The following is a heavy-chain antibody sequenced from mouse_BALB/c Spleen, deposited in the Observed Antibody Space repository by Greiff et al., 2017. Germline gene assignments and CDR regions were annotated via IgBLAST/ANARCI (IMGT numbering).Heavy chain of an antibody. CDR1: GFTFSDYY. CDR2: ISDGGSYT. J-gene: IGHJ3*01. Sequence: EVKLVESGGGLVQPGGSLKLSCAASGFTFSDYYMYWVRQTPEKRLEWVATISDGGSYTYYPDSVKGRFTISRDNAKNNLYLQMSSLKSEDTAMYYCAREEGFAYWGQGTLVTVSA. V-gene: IGHV5-4*02. CDR3: AREEGFAY.